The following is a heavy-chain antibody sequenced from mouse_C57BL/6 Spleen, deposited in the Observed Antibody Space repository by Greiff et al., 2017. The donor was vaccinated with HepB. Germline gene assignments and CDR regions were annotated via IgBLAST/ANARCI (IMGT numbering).Heavy chain of an antibody. Sequence: EVKLVESGGDLVKPGGSLKLSCAASGFTFSSYGMSWVRQTPDKRLEWVATISSGGSYTYYPDSVKGRFTISRDKAKNTLYLQMSSLKSEDTAVYYCARQRPSYSMDYSGQRTSVTVSS. CDR1: GFTFSSYG. V-gene: IGHV5-6*02. CDR3: ARQRPSYSMDY. J-gene: IGHJ4*01. CDR2: ISSGGSYT.